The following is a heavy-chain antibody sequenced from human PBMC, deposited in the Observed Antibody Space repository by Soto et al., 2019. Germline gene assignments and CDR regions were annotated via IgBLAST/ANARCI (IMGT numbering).Heavy chain of an antibody. CDR3: ARATTGYVDY. D-gene: IGHD2-8*02. CDR2: TYSRSKWYT. J-gene: IGHJ4*02. V-gene: IGHV6-1*01. CDR1: GDSVSSNSVT. Sequence: SQTLSLTCAISGDSVSSNSVTWNWIRQSPSRGLEWLGRTYSRSKWYTEYARSVKSRIRISPDTSNNQLSLQLNSVTPEDTAVYYCARATTGYVDYWGRGTLVTVSS.